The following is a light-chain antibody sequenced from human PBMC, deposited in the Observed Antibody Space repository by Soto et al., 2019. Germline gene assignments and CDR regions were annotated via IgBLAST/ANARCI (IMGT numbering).Light chain of an antibody. CDR2: EVT. Sequence: QSALTQPASVSGSPGQSITISCTGTSSDVGNYNYVSWYQLHPGKAPKLMIYEVTNRPSGVSDRFSGSKSGNTASLTVSGLQAEDEGDYYCSSSVRTSSSWVFGGGTKLTVL. CDR3: SSSVRTSSSWV. J-gene: IGLJ3*02. V-gene: IGLV2-14*01. CDR1: SSDVGNYNY.